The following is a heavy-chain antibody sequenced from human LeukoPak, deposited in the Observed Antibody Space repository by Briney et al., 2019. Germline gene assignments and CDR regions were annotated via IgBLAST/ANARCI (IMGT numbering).Heavy chain of an antibody. Sequence: SVKVSCKASGGTFSSYAISWVRQAPGQGLEWMGGIIPIFGTANYAQKFQGRVTVTADESTSTAYMELSSLRSEDTAVYYCARDPMGLRRGGLDYYGMDVWGKGTMVTVS. CDR1: GGTFSSYA. V-gene: IGHV1-69*13. D-gene: IGHD5-12*01. J-gene: IGHJ6*04. CDR3: ARDPMGLRRGGLDYYGMDV. CDR2: IIPIFGTA.